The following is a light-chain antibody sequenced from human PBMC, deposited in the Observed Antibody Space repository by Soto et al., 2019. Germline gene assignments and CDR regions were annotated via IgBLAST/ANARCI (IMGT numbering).Light chain of an antibody. Sequence: DIQMTQSPSSLSASVGDRVTIACRASQGLSNYLAWYQQKPGKVPKLLIYAASTLQSGVPSRFSGSGSGTDFTLTIIRLQPEDVATYYCQKYNSAPYTFGQGTKLEIK. V-gene: IGKV1-27*01. CDR1: QGLSNY. CDR3: QKYNSAPYT. CDR2: AAS. J-gene: IGKJ2*01.